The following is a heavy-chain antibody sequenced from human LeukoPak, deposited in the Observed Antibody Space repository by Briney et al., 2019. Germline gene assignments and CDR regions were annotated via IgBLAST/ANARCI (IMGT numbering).Heavy chain of an antibody. D-gene: IGHD4-17*01. V-gene: IGHV4-59*01. CDR2: IYYSGST. J-gene: IGHJ4*02. CDR3: ARGYGDDDPY. CDR1: GGSISSYY. Sequence: SETLSLTCTVSGGSISSYYWSWIRQPPGRGLEWIGYIYYSGSTNYNPSLKSRVTISVDTSKNQFSLKLSSVTAADTAVYYCARGYGDDDPYWGQGTLVTASS.